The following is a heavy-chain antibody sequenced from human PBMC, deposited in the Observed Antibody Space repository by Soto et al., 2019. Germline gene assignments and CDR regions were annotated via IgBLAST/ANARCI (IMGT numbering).Heavy chain of an antibody. CDR3: ARDLGDYYDSSGYYKYYFDY. D-gene: IGHD3-22*01. CDR1: GFTFSDYY. J-gene: IGHJ4*02. V-gene: IGHV3-11*01. CDR2: ISSTGSTI. Sequence: QVQLVESGGGLVKPGGSLRLSCAASGFTFSDYYMNWIRQAPGKGLEWVSFISSTGSTIYYADSVKGRFTISRDNAKNSLYLQMNSLSAEDTDVYFCARDLGDYYDSSGYYKYYFDYWGQGTLVTVSS.